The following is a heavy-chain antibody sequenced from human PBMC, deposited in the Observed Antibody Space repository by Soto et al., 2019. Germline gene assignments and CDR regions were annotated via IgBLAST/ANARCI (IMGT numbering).Heavy chain of an antibody. CDR2: ISAYNGNT. J-gene: IGHJ3*02. Sequence: ASVKVSCKASGYTFTSYGISWVRQAPGQGLEWMGWISAYNGNTNYAQKLQSRVTMTTDTSTSTAYMELRSLRSDDTAVYYCARDNGYGSGSYDAFDIWGQGTMVTVSS. CDR3: ARDNGYGSGSYDAFDI. CDR1: GYTFTSYG. D-gene: IGHD3-10*01. V-gene: IGHV1-18*01.